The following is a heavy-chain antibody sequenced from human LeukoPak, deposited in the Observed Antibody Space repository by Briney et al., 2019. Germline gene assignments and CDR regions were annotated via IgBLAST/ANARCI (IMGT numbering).Heavy chain of an antibody. Sequence: PGXSLRLSCAASGFTFSRYWMSWVRQAPGKGLEWVANIKQYGSDNYYVDSVKRRFTISRDNAKISLYLQMNSLRAEDTAIYYCARSAGSSGWYEGYYFDYWGQGTLVTVSS. V-gene: IGHV3-7*01. CDR1: GFTFSRYW. CDR2: IKQYGSDN. D-gene: IGHD6-13*01. J-gene: IGHJ4*02. CDR3: ARSAGSSGWYEGYYFDY.